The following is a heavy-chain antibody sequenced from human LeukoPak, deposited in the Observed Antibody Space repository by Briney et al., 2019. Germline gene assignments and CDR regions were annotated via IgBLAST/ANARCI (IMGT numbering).Heavy chain of an antibody. Sequence: PSETLSLTCTVSGGSISSYYWSWIRQPAGKGLEWIGRIYTSGSTNYNSSLKSRVTMSVDTSKNQFSLKLSSVTAADTAVYYCARDQYYDFWSGYYPAWFDPWGQGTLVTVSS. V-gene: IGHV4-4*07. CDR2: IYTSGST. D-gene: IGHD3-3*01. CDR3: ARDQYYDFWSGYYPAWFDP. J-gene: IGHJ5*02. CDR1: GGSISSYY.